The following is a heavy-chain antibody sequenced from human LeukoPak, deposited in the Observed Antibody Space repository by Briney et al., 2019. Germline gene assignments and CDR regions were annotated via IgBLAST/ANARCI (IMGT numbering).Heavy chain of an antibody. D-gene: IGHD2-2*01. V-gene: IGHV4-4*07. J-gene: IGHJ6*03. CDR3: ARVAIVVVPAGMGGADYYYYYMDV. CDR1: GGSFRSYY. Sequence: PSETLSLTCIVSGGSFRSYYWSWIRQPAGKGLGCVGRIYNGVRTNYNASLKSRTTMSVDTSKNQFSLKLSSVTDADTAVYYCARVAIVVVPAGMGGADYYYYYMDVWGKGTPVTVSS. CDR2: IYNGVRT.